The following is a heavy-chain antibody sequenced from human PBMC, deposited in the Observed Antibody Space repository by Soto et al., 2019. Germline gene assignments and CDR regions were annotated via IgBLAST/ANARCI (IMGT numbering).Heavy chain of an antibody. Sequence: GGSLRLSCAASGFTVSSNYMSWVRQAPGKGLEWVSVIYSGGSTYYADSVKGRFIISRHNSNTLFLQINSLRAEDTAVYYCARGAVAGHDAFDIWGQGTMVTVSS. J-gene: IGHJ3*02. V-gene: IGHV3-53*04. CDR2: IYSGGST. CDR1: GFTVSSNY. D-gene: IGHD6-19*01. CDR3: ARGAVAGHDAFDI.